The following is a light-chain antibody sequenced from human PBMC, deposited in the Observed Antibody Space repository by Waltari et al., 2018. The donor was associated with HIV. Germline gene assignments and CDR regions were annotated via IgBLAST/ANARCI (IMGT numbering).Light chain of an antibody. V-gene: IGKV3-11*01. CDR1: QNISDY. CDR3: QQRSHGLT. J-gene: IGKJ4*01. Sequence: PVERATLSCRASQNISDYLAWYQQTPGQAPRLLIYDASHRATGIPARFGGSGSGTDFTLTISGLEPEDFVVYYCQQRSHGLTFGGGTKVEIK. CDR2: DAS.